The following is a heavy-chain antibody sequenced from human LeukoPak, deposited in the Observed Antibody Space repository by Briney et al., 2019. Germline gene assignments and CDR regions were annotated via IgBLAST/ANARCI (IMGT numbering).Heavy chain of an antibody. CDR1: GGSFSGYY. D-gene: IGHD1-1*01. CDR3: ARADIAWNPAYY. Sequence: PSETLSLTCAVYGGSFSGYYWSWIRQPPGKGLEWIGEINHSGSTNYNPSLKSRVTISVDTSKNQSSLKLSSVTAADTAVYYCARADIAWNPAYYWGQGTLAIVSS. CDR2: INHSGST. V-gene: IGHV4-34*01. J-gene: IGHJ4*02.